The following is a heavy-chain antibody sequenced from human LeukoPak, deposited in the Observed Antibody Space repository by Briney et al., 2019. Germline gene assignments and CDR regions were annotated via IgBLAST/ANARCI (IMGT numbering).Heavy chain of an antibody. Sequence: GGSLRLSCAASGFTFSSYWMHWVRQAPGKGLEWVSSISSSSSYIYYADSVKGRFTISRDNAKNSLYLQMNSLRAEDTAVYYCARDEYYDILTGYYHDAFDIWGQGTMVTVSS. CDR1: GFTFSSYW. J-gene: IGHJ3*02. CDR2: ISSSSSYI. V-gene: IGHV3-21*01. D-gene: IGHD3-9*01. CDR3: ARDEYYDILTGYYHDAFDI.